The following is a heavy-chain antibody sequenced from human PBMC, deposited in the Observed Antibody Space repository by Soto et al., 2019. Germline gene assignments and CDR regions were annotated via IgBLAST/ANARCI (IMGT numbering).Heavy chain of an antibody. D-gene: IGHD6-19*01. V-gene: IGHV3-53*01. J-gene: IGHJ6*02. CDR1: GFTVSSNY. CDR2: IYSGGST. Sequence: EVQLVESGGGLIQPGGSLRLSCAASGFTVSSNYMSWVRQAPGKGLEWVSVIYSGGSTYYADSVKGRFTISRDNSKNTLYLQMNSLRAEDTAVYYCAREREKRIAVAGTYYYYGMDVWGQGTTVTVSS. CDR3: AREREKRIAVAGTYYYYGMDV.